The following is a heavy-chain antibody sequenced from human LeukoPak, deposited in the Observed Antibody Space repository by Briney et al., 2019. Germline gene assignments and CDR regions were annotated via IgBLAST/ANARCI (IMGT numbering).Heavy chain of an antibody. J-gene: IGHJ4*02. CDR1: GFTFSGSW. Sequence: PGGSLRLSCAASGFTFSGSWMDWVRQVPGKGLEWVAFIRYDGNSNYYADSVKGRFTISRDNSRSTLYLQMNSLRAEDTAVYYCAKEEVISGNHGVYFDYWGQGTLVTVSS. V-gene: IGHV3-30*02. CDR3: AKEEVISGNHGVYFDY. CDR2: IRYDGNSN. D-gene: IGHD3-22*01.